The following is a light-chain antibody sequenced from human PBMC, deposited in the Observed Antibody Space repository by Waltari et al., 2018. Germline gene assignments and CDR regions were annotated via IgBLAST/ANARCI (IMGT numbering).Light chain of an antibody. CDR3: LQYNSYPWT. J-gene: IGKJ1*01. Sequence: DIQVTQSPSTLSASVGDRVTITCRASQSIVVWLAWYQQKPGKDPRLLISKASYLESGVPSRFSGSATGTAFTLTISSLQADDFATYDCLQYNSYPWTFGQGTTVEIK. V-gene: IGKV1-5*03. CDR1: QSIVVW. CDR2: KAS.